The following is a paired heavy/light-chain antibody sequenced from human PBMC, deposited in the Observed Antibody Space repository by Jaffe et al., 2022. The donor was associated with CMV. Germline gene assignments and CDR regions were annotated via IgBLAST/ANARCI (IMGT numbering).Heavy chain of an antibody. J-gene: IGHJ5*02. V-gene: IGHV3-23*04. Sequence: EVRLEESGGGLVQPGGSLRLSCAASGFTFSSYAMTWVRQAPGKGLQWISAITASGGVTYYADSVKGRFTVSRDNSKNMVYLQMNSLSVDDTAVYYCARDPSSGWTEGWFGPWGQGTLVAVSS. CDR1: GFTFSSYA. CDR3: ARDPSSGWTEGWFGP. CDR2: ITASGGVT. D-gene: IGHD6-19*01.
Light chain of an antibody. CDR2: WAV. CDR1: QSVLSSSNNKNY. V-gene: IGKV4-1*01. J-gene: IGKJ1*01. Sequence: DIVMTQSPDSLGVSLGERATINCKSSQSVLSSSNNKNYLAWYQQKAGQSPQLLIYWAVIRESGVPGRFSGSGSETDFNLTITSLQAEDVAVYHCQQYYSVPPTFGQGTKVEI. CDR3: QQYYSVPPT.